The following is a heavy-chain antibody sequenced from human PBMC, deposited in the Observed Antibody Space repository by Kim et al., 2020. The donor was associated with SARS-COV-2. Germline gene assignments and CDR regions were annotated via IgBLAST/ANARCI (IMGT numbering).Heavy chain of an antibody. CDR3: TTLLRYFDWLAVKYYYYGMDV. D-gene: IGHD3-9*01. J-gene: IGHJ6*02. Sequence: AGSLRLSCAASGFTFSNAWMSWVRQAPGKGLEWVGRIKSKTDGGTTDYAAPVKGRFTISRDDSKNTLYLQMNSLKTEDTAVYYCTTLLRYFDWLAVKYYYYGMDVWGQGTTVTVSS. CDR2: IKSKTDGGTT. V-gene: IGHV3-15*01. CDR1: GFTFSNAW.